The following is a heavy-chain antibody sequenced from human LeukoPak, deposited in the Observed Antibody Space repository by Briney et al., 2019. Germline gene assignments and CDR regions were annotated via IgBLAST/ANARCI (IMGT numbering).Heavy chain of an antibody. CDR3: ASRISPPSEGDY. D-gene: IGHD2-15*01. Sequence: GGSLRLSCAASGFTVSSNYMSWVRQAPGKGLEWVSVIYSGGSTYYADSVRGRFTISRDNSKNTLYLQMDSLRAVDTAVNYCASRISPPSEGDYWGQGTLVTVSS. V-gene: IGHV3-66*01. CDR2: IYSGGST. J-gene: IGHJ4*02. CDR1: GFTVSSNY.